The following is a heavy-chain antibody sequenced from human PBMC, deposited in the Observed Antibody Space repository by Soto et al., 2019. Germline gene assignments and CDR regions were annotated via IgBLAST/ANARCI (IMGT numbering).Heavy chain of an antibody. CDR3: ARPLHGSGSFYGMDV. Sequence: SETLSLTCAVSGGSISSSNWWSWVRQPPGKGLEWIGEIYHSGSTNYNPSLKSRVTISVDKSKDQFSLKLSSVTAADTAVYYCARPLHGSGSFYGMDVWGQGTTVTVSS. CDR2: IYHSGST. V-gene: IGHV4-4*02. D-gene: IGHD3-10*01. CDR1: GGSISSSNW. J-gene: IGHJ6*02.